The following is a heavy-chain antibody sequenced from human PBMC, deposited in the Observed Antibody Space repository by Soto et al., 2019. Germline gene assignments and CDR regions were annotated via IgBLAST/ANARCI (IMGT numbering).Heavy chain of an antibody. V-gene: IGHV4-38-2*02. CDR1: GYSISSGYY. CDR2: IYHSGST. Sequence: LSLTCAVSGYSISSGYYWGWIRQPPGKGLEWIGSIYHSGSTYYNPSLKSRVTISVDTSKNQFSLKLSSVTAADTAVYYCARDSYDFWSGYYEGGYYGMDVWGQGTTVTVSS. CDR3: ARDSYDFWSGYYEGGYYGMDV. J-gene: IGHJ6*02. D-gene: IGHD3-3*01.